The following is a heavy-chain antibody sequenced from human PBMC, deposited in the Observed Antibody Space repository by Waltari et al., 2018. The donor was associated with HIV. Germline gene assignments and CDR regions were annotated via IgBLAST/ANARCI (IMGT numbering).Heavy chain of an antibody. D-gene: IGHD3-22*01. CDR1: GFTFSPFA. V-gene: IGHV3-30*04. Sequence: QVQLVESGGGVVQPGGSLRLSCVASGFTFSPFAFHWGRQAPGKGLEWVAIISYGGRNKVYADSVKGRFTISRDNSKNTLYLQMNSLRAEDTAVYYCARDGHFYDSRPLDHWGQGTLVTVSS. J-gene: IGHJ4*02. CDR3: ARDGHFYDSRPLDH. CDR2: ISYGGRNK.